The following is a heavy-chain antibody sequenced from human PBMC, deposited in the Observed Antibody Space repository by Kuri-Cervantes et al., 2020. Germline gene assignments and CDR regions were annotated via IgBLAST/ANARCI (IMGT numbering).Heavy chain of an antibody. CDR1: GFTFSSYW. D-gene: IGHD5-24*01. Sequence: GGSLRLSCTASGFTFSSYWMTWVRQTPGKGLEWVANINQDGSETYYVDSAKGRFTISRDNAKNSLFLQVTSLTAEDTAIYYCARAGAINTVDFWGRGTLVTVSS. CDR2: INQDGSET. CDR3: ARAGAINTVDF. V-gene: IGHV3-7*01. J-gene: IGHJ4*02.